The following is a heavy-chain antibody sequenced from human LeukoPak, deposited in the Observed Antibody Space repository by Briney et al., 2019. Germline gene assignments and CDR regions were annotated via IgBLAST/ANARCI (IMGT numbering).Heavy chain of an antibody. D-gene: IGHD1-14*01. CDR2: TYSDGNT. V-gene: IGHV3-53*01. J-gene: IGHJ3*02. CDR3: VRKNQDFNAAFDI. Sequence: GGSLRLSCAASGFTVSNNYMSWVRQAPGKGLEWVSITYSDGNTNYAVSVKGRFTISRDTSQNKLSLQMNSLRAEDTAVYYCVRKNQDFNAAFDIWGQGTVVTVSS. CDR1: GFTVSNNY.